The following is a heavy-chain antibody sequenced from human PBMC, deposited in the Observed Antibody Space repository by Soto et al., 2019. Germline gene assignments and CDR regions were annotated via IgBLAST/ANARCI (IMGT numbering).Heavy chain of an antibody. CDR1: GYTFTSYA. CDR2: INAGNGNT. J-gene: IGHJ6*02. CDR3: ARNPGDPFANYHYYGLSV. Sequence: ASVKVSCKASGYTFTSYAMHWVRQAPGQRLEWMGWINAGNGNTKYSQKFQGRVTITRDTSASTAYMELSSLRSEDTAVYYCARNPGDPFANYHYYGLSVRGQGTTVTVSS. V-gene: IGHV1-3*01. D-gene: IGHD7-27*01.